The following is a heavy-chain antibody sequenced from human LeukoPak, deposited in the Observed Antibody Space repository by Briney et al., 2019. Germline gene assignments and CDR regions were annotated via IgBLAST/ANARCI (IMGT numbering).Heavy chain of an antibody. CDR1: GGSISSYY. CDR2: IYTSGST. CDR3: ARDGYSGYDFDY. J-gene: IGHJ4*02. V-gene: IGHV4-4*07. Sequence: SETLSLTWTVSGGSISSYYWSWIRQPAVKGLEWIGRIYTSGSTNYNPSLKSRVTMSVDTSKNQFSLKLSSVTAADTAVYYCARDGYSGYDFDYWGQGTLVTVSS. D-gene: IGHD5-12*01.